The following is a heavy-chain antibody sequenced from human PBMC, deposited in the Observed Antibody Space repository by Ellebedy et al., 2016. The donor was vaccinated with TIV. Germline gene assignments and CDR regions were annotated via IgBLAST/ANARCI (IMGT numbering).Heavy chain of an antibody. CDR2: IIPIFGTA. J-gene: IGHJ4*02. D-gene: IGHD3-10*01. Sequence: SVKVSCXASGGTFSSYAISWVRQAPGQGLEWMGGIIPIFGTANYAQKFQGRVTITADKSTSTAYMELSSLRSEDTAVYYCARDGADYYGSGSPEGGWGQGTLVTVSS. V-gene: IGHV1-69*06. CDR3: ARDGADYYGSGSPEGG. CDR1: GGTFSSYA.